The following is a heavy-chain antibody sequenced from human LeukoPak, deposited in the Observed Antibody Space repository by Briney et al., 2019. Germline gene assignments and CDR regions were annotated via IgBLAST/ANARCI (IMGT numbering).Heavy chain of an antibody. CDR2: ISSSAGTI. Sequence: PGGSLRLSCAASGFTFSTYEMNWVRQAPGKGLQWISYISSSAGTINYADSVKGRFTISRDNAKNSLYLQMNSLTAEDTAVYYCARRFGGYGDYWRQGVLVTVPS. CDR1: GFTFSTYE. D-gene: IGHD5-12*01. J-gene: IGHJ4*02. V-gene: IGHV3-48*03. CDR3: ARRFGGYGDY.